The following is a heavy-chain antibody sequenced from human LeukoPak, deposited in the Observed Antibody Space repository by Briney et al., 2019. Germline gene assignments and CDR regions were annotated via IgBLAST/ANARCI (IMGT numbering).Heavy chain of an antibody. CDR3: ATSAPVRTKWLATGPLDY. V-gene: IGHV1-24*01. D-gene: IGHD6-19*01. CDR2: FDPEDGET. CDR1: GYTLTELS. J-gene: IGHJ4*02. Sequence: ASVKVSCKVSGYTLTELSMHWVRQAPGKGLEWMGGFDPEDGETIYAQKFQGRVSMTEDTSTDTAYMELSSLRSEDTAVYYCATSAPVRTKWLATGPLDYWGQGTLVTVSS.